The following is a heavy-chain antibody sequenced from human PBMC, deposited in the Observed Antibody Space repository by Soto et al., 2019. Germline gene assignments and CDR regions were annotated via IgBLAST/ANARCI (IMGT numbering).Heavy chain of an antibody. CDR3: ARFSTVKRRVFDF. Sequence: QVQLQESGPGLVKPSETLSLTCNVSDGPISSGDNYWSWIRQPPGKGLEWIGYIYYIGSTYYNPSLKSRVTISVDTYKTQFSLRLNSVTAADTAVYYCARFSTVKRRVFDFWGQGILVTVSS. J-gene: IGHJ4*02. CDR1: DGPISSGDNY. V-gene: IGHV4-30-4*01. D-gene: IGHD4-17*01. CDR2: IYYIGST.